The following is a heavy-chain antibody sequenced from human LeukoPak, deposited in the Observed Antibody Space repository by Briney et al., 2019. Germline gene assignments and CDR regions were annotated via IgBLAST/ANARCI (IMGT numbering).Heavy chain of an antibody. V-gene: IGHV3-30*04. CDR2: ISYDGSNK. D-gene: IGHD4-17*01. J-gene: IGHJ4*02. CDR3: ASGDYGDKVDY. Sequence: GGSLRLSCAASGFTFSSYAMHWVRQAPGKGLEWVAVISYDGSNKYYADSVKGRFTISRDNSKNTLYLQMNSLRAEDTAVYYCASGDYGDKVDYWGQGTLVTVSS. CDR1: GFTFSSYA.